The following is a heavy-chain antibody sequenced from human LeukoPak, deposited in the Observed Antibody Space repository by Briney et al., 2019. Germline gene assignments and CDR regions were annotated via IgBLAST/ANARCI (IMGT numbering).Heavy chain of an antibody. J-gene: IGHJ4*02. Sequence: PGGSLRLSCAASGFTFSSYEMNWVRQAPGKGLEWVSYISSSGNTIYYADSVKGRFTISRDNAKNSLYLQMNSLRAEDTAVYYCARDAMVRGVISRWDYWGQGTLVTVSS. CDR1: GFTFSSYE. D-gene: IGHD3-10*01. CDR3: ARDAMVRGVISRWDY. CDR2: ISSSGNTI. V-gene: IGHV3-48*03.